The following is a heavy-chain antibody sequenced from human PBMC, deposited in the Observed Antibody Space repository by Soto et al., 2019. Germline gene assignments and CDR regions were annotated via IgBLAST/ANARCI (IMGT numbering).Heavy chain of an antibody. CDR1: GGSIRSDGFY. Sequence: SETLSLTCTVSGGSIRSDGFYWTWVRHLPGKGLEWVGFIYYSGSTYYNPSLKSRITISMDSSRNQFFLRLSSVTAADMAVYYCARGPKNLGGSFYYGMDVWGQGTTVTVSS. CDR2: IYYSGST. J-gene: IGHJ6*02. CDR3: ARGPKNLGGSFYYGMDV. V-gene: IGHV4-31*03.